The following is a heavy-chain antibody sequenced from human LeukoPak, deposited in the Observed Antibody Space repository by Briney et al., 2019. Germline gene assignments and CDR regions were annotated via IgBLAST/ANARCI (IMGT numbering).Heavy chain of an antibody. CDR2: ISGSGGST. D-gene: IGHD3-3*01. Sequence: GSLRLSCAASGFIFSDYWMSWVRQAPGKGLEWVSAISGSGGSTYYADSVKGRFTISRDNSKNTLYLQMNSLRAEDTAVYYCAKVDDFWSGYPDYWGQGTLVTVSS. V-gene: IGHV3-23*01. J-gene: IGHJ4*02. CDR3: AKVDDFWSGYPDY. CDR1: GFIFSDYW.